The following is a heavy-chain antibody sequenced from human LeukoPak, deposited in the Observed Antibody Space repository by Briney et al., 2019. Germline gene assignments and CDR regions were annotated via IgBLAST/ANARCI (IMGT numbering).Heavy chain of an antibody. V-gene: IGHV3-23*01. CDR1: GFTFTSNA. D-gene: IGHD3-22*01. CDR3: VFYYYDSSGYYG. J-gene: IGHJ4*02. CDR2: IRGSGGST. Sequence: GGSLRLSCAASGFTFTSNAVSWVRQAPGKGLEWVSAIRGSGGSTYYTDSVKGRFTISRDNSKNTVSLQMNSLRAEDTAIYYCVFYYYDSSGYYGWGQGTLVTVSS.